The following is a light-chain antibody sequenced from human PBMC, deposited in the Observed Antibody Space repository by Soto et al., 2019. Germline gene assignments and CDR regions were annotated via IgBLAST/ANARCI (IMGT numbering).Light chain of an antibody. CDR1: VLAKKY. J-gene: IGLJ2*01. Sequence: SYELTQPSSVSVSPGQTARITCSGDVLAKKYAGWFQQKPGQAPVLVIYKDSERPSGIPERFSGSSSWTTVTLTISGAQVEDEADYYCYSAADNNLGVFGGGTKLTVL. CDR2: KDS. V-gene: IGLV3-27*01. CDR3: YSAADNNLGV.